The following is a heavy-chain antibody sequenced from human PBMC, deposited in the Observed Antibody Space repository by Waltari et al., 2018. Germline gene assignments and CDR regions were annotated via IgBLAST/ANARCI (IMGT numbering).Heavy chain of an antibody. CDR1: GYTCTSYD. Sequence: QVQLVQSGAEVKKPGASVKVSCKASGYTCTSYDITWVRQATGQGLEWMGWMNPNSGNTGYAQKFQGRVTITRNTSLSTAYMELSSLRSEDTAVYYCARGESYFSSMDVWGKGTTVTVSS. J-gene: IGHJ6*03. D-gene: IGHD3-10*01. CDR2: MNPNSGNT. V-gene: IGHV1-8*03. CDR3: ARGESYFSSMDV.